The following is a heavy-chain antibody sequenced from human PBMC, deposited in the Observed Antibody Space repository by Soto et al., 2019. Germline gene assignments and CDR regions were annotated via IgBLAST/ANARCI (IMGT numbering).Heavy chain of an antibody. CDR2: IYYSGRT. J-gene: IGHJ4*02. Sequence: SETLSLTCIVSGESISSSSYYWGWIRQPPGKGLEWIGSIYYSGRTYYNPSFKSRVTISIDTSKNQFSLKLSSVTATDTAVYYCARQRSTVVTQAYFDHWGQGALVTVSA. V-gene: IGHV4-39*01. D-gene: IGHD2-21*02. CDR3: ARQRSTVVTQAYFDH. CDR1: GESISSSSYY.